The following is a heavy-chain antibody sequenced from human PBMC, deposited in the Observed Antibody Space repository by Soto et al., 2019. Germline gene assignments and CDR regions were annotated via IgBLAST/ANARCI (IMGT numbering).Heavy chain of an antibody. Sequence: LRLSCAASGFTFSSYAMSWVRQAPGKGLEWVSAIGGSGGSTYYADSVKGRFTISRDNSKNTLYLQMNSLRAEDTAVYYCAKRRTTVAERYCDYWGQGTLVTVSS. J-gene: IGHJ4*02. CDR1: GFTFSSYA. V-gene: IGHV3-23*01. CDR2: IGGSGGST. D-gene: IGHD6-19*01. CDR3: AKRRTTVAERYCDY.